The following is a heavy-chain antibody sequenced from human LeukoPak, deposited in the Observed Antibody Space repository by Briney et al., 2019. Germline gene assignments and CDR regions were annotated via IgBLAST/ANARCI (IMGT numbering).Heavy chain of an antibody. CDR1: EFTFRNYD. CDR3: AELGITMIGGV. V-gene: IGHV3-48*03. Sequence: GGSLRLSCAASEFTFRNYDMNWVRQAPGKGLEWVSYISSSGSTIYYADSVKGRFTISRDNAKNSLYLQMNSLRAEDTAVYYCAELGITMIGGVWGKGTTVTISS. D-gene: IGHD3-10*02. CDR2: ISSSGSTI. J-gene: IGHJ6*04.